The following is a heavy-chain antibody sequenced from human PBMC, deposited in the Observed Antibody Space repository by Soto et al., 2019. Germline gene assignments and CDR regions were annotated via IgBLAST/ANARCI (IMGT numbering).Heavy chain of an antibody. CDR1: GASISSYY. CDR3: ARDTGFWNYDSSGYYPGWFDP. V-gene: IGHV4-59*01. D-gene: IGHD3-22*01. J-gene: IGHJ5*02. Sequence: PSETLSLTCTVSGASISSYYWSWIRQPPGKRLEWIGDICDSGGTNNNPSLRSRLTISVDTSKNQFSLKLSSVTAADTAVYYCARDTGFWNYDSSGYYPGWFDPWGQGTLVTVSS. CDR2: ICDSGGT.